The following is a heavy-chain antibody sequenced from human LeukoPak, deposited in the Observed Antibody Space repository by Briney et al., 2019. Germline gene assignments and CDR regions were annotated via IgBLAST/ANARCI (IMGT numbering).Heavy chain of an antibody. CDR1: GFSFSSYA. D-gene: IGHD3-16*01. CDR2: ISGSGGST. CDR3: ARLRGSLFAGPDY. V-gene: IGHV3-23*01. Sequence: GGSLRLSCAASGFSFSSYAMSWVRQAPGKGLEWVSAISGSGGSTYYADSVKGRFTISRDNSKNTLYLQMNSLRAEDTAVYYCARLRGSLFAGPDYWGQGTPVTVSS. J-gene: IGHJ4*02.